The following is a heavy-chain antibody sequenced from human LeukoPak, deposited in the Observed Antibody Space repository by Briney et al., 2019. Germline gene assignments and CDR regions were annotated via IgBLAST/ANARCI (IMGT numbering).Heavy chain of an antibody. CDR1: GNSISSYY. Sequence: PSETLSLTCTVSGNSISSYYWSWIRQPAGKGLEWIGRIYTSGSTNYNPSLKSRVTMSIDTSKNQFSLNLSSVTAADTAFYYCARETTGLARYFDYWGQGTLVTVSS. V-gene: IGHV4-4*07. CDR2: IYTSGST. D-gene: IGHD4-11*01. J-gene: IGHJ4*02. CDR3: ARETTGLARYFDY.